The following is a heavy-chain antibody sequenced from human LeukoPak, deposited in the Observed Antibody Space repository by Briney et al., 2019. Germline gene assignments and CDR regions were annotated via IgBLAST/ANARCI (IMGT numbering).Heavy chain of an antibody. Sequence: ASVKVSCKVSGYSLSELSIHWVRQAPGKGLEWMGGVDPEEDELTYAQKFQGRVTMTEDTSTDTAYMELSSLTSDDTAVYYCARDKAVTTEVTQHFQHWGQGTLVTVSS. J-gene: IGHJ1*01. CDR1: GYSLSELS. D-gene: IGHD4-23*01. CDR2: VDPEEDEL. V-gene: IGHV1-24*01. CDR3: ARDKAVTTEVTQHFQH.